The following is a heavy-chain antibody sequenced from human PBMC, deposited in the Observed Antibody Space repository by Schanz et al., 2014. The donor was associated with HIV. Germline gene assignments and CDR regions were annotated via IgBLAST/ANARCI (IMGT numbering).Heavy chain of an antibody. CDR3: ARDNDPYYYDSRGYYDRLFDY. V-gene: IGHV4-34*01. CDR2: INHSENT. CDR1: GGSFSGYY. Sequence: QVQLQQWGAGLLRPSETLSLTCAVYGGSFSGYYWSWIRQPPGKGLEWIGAINHSENTNYNPSLNSRVTISLDKSKTKFSLKLTSVTAADTAVYYCARDNDPYYYDSRGYYDRLFDYWGQGTLVTVSS. D-gene: IGHD3-22*01. J-gene: IGHJ4*02.